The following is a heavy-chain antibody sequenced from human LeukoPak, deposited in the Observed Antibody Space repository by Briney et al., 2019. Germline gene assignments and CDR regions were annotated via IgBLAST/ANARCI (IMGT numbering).Heavy chain of an antibody. Sequence: SETLSLTCTVSGGSISSYYWSWIRQPAGKGLEWIGRIYTSGSTNYNPSLKSRVTMSVDTSKNQFSLKLSSVTAADTAVYYCARQRSGAIVVVPAASYYYYYMDVWGKGTTVTVSS. V-gene: IGHV4-4*07. CDR1: GGSISSYY. J-gene: IGHJ6*03. CDR3: ARQRSGAIVVVPAASYYYYYMDV. CDR2: IYTSGST. D-gene: IGHD2-2*01.